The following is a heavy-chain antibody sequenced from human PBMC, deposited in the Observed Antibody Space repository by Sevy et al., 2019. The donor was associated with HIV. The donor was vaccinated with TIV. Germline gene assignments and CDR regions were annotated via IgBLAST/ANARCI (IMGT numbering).Heavy chain of an antibody. D-gene: IGHD3-9*01. Sequence: GGSLRLSCEVSGLSVTNNGMHWVRQAPGKGLEWVAVISYDGIKKYYGDSVKGRFIISRDKSKNTLYLQMNILRIEDTAVYYCAKDFTGFYGMDVWGQGTTVTVSS. V-gene: IGHV3-30*18. CDR1: GLSVTNNG. CDR3: AKDFTGFYGMDV. J-gene: IGHJ6*02. CDR2: ISYDGIKK.